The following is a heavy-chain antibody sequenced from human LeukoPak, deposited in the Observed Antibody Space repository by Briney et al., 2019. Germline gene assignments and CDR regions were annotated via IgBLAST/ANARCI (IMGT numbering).Heavy chain of an antibody. CDR2: IWYDGSNK. Sequence: PGGSLRLSCAASGFTFSSYAMNWVRQAPGKGLEWVAVIWYDGSNKYYADSVKGRFTISRDNSKNTLYLQMNSLRAEDTAVYYCARAATNDYGDYDWFDPWGQGTLVTVSS. V-gene: IGHV3-33*08. CDR3: ARAATNDYGDYDWFDP. D-gene: IGHD4-17*01. CDR1: GFTFSSYA. J-gene: IGHJ5*02.